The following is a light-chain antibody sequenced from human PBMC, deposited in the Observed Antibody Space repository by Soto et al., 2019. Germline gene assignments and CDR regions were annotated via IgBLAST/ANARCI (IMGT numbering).Light chain of an antibody. Sequence: QSVLTQPASLSGSPGQSITISCTGTSSDIGAYDYVSWFQQHPGKAPKLMIYEGTKRPSGVSNRFSGSKSGNTASLTISGLQAEDEADYYCFSYAGSTYVFGTGTKVTVL. CDR1: SSDIGAYDY. J-gene: IGLJ1*01. CDR2: EGT. CDR3: FSYAGSTYV. V-gene: IGLV2-23*01.